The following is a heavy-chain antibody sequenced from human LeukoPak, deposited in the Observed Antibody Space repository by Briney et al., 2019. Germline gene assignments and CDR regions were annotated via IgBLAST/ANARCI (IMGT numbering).Heavy chain of an antibody. CDR1: GFTFSSYG. CDR2: IRSKAYGGTT. J-gene: IGHJ4*02. Sequence: GGSLRLSCAASGFTFSSYGMHWVRQAPGKGLEWVGFIRSKAYGGTTEYAASVKGRFTISRDDSKSIAYLQMNSLKTEDTAVYYCTRDVGGFHCSSTSCYSSLDYWGQGTLVTVSP. D-gene: IGHD2-2*01. CDR3: TRDVGGFHCSSTSCYSSLDY. V-gene: IGHV3-49*04.